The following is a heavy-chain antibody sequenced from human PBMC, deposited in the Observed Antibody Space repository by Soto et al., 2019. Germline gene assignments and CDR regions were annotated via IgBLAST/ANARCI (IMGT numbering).Heavy chain of an antibody. V-gene: IGHV4-39*01. CDR3: ARLPRVNTMVRGVIWPSRTYLGRLPPDYYGMDV. D-gene: IGHD3-10*01. CDR1: GGSISSSSYY. Sequence: TSATLCLTRTVSGGSISSSSYYWGWIRQPPGKGLEWIVSIYYIGITYYNPSLKSRVTISLDTSKNQFSLKLSSVTAADTAVYYCARLPRVNTMVRGVIWPSRTYLGRLPPDYYGMDVWGQGTTVTVSS. J-gene: IGHJ6*02. CDR2: IYYIGIT.